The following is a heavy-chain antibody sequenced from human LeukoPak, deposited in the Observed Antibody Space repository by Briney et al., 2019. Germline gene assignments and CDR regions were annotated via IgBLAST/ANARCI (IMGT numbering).Heavy chain of an antibody. Sequence: SETLSLTCAVYGGSFSGYYWSWIRQPPGKGLEWIGEINHSGSTNYNPSLKSRVTISVDTSKNQFSLKLSSVTAADTAVYYCARGIVDPYYFDYWGQGTLVTVSS. CDR3: ARGIVDPYYFDY. CDR2: INHSGST. V-gene: IGHV4-34*01. CDR1: GGSFSGYY. D-gene: IGHD2-21*01. J-gene: IGHJ4*02.